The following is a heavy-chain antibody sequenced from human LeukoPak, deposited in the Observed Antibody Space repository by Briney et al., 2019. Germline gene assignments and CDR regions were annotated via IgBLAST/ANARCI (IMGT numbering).Heavy chain of an antibody. CDR1: GGSISSYY. V-gene: IGHV4-59*01. D-gene: IGHD6-13*01. CDR2: IYYSGST. Sequence: SETLSLTCTVSGGSISSYYWTWIRQPPGKGLEWIGYIYYSGSTNYNPSLKSRVTISVDTSKNQFSLKLSSVTAADTAVYYCARGRWYVDYWGQGTLVTVSS. J-gene: IGHJ4*02. CDR3: ARGRWYVDY.